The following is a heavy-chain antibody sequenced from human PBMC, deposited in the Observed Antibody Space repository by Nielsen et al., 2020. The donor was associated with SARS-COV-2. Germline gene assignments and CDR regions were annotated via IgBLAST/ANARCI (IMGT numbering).Heavy chain of an antibody. CDR3: ASSYSYGILAHDY. J-gene: IGHJ4*02. D-gene: IGHD5-18*01. Sequence: SETLSLTCAVSGESFSGYYQWSWIRQPPGKGLEWIGEISHSGTTNYNPSLKSRVTMSLDSSKNQFSLKLSSVTAADTAVYYCASSYSYGILAHDYWGQGTLVTVSS. CDR2: ISHSGTT. V-gene: IGHV4-34*01. CDR1: GESFSGYY.